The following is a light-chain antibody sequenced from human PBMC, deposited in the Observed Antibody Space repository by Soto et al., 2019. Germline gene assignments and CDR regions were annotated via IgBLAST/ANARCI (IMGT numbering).Light chain of an antibody. CDR2: GAS. J-gene: IGKJ1*01. CDR1: QSVSSN. V-gene: IGKV3-15*01. Sequence: EIVMTQSRATLSVSPGERATLSCRASQSVSSNLAWYQQKPGQAPRLLIYGASTRATGIPARFSANGSGTEFTLTISSLQSEDFAVYYCQQYNNWPRTFGQGTKVDIK. CDR3: QQYNNWPRT.